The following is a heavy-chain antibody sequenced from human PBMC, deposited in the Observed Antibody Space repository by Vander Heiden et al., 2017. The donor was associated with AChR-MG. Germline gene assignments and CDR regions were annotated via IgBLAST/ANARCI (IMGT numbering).Heavy chain of an antibody. CDR1: GFTFSSYS. CDR2: ISSSSSYI. CDR3: ARDHAVLVPRYYYYYMDV. D-gene: IGHD3-3*01. Sequence: EVQLVESGGGLVKPGGSLRLSCAASGFTFSSYSMNWVRQAPGKGLEWVSSISSSSSYIYYADSVKGRFTISRDNAKNSLYLQMNSLRAEDTAVYYCARDHAVLVPRYYYYYMDVWGKGTTVTVSS. V-gene: IGHV3-21*01. J-gene: IGHJ6*03.